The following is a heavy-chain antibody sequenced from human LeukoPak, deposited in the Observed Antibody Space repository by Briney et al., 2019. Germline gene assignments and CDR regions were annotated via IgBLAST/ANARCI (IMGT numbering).Heavy chain of an antibody. D-gene: IGHD2-8*02. CDR1: GVYW. V-gene: IGHV3-7*01. Sequence: GGSLRLSCAVSGVYWMSWVRQAPGKGLEWVANINQDVSVIYYVDSVKGRFTISRDNAKNSLYLQMNSLRAEDTGVYYCATSSGAPGNMWGQGTLVTVSS. CDR2: INQDVSVI. CDR3: ATSSGAPGNM. J-gene: IGHJ4*02.